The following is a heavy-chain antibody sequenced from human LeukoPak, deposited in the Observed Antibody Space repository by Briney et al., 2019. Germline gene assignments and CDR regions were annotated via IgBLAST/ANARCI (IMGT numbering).Heavy chain of an antibody. D-gene: IGHD4-11*01. CDR2: ISGSGGST. V-gene: IGHV3-23*01. CDR3: AKDVSTSW. J-gene: IGHJ4*02. Sequence: PEGSLRLSCAASGFTFSSSAMNWVRQTPGKGLEWVSGISGSGGSTYYADSVKGRFTISRDNSKNTLYLQMNSLRAEDTAVYYCAKDVSTSWWGQGTLVTVSS. CDR1: GFTFSSSA.